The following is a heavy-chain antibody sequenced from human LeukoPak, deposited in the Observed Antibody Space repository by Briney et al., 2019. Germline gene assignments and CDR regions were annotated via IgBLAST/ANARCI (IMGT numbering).Heavy chain of an antibody. Sequence: PSETLSLTCTVSGVSISSGAYYWSWIRQHPVKGLEWIGYIYYSGSTYYNPSLKSRVTISVDTSKNQFSLKLSSVTAADTAVYYCAREVVPAAIFKGGDKTTKDYYYYMDVWGKGTTVTVSS. V-gene: IGHV4-31*03. CDR3: AREVVPAAIFKGGDKTTKDYYYYMDV. CDR2: IYYSGST. CDR1: GVSISSGAYY. J-gene: IGHJ6*03. D-gene: IGHD2-2*01.